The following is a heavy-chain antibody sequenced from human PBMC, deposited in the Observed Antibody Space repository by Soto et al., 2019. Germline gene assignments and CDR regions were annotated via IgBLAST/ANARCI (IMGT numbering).Heavy chain of an antibody. D-gene: IGHD1-1*01. CDR1: GYSFATHA. Sequence: QVQLVQSGAEVKKPGTSVKVSCKASGYSFATHAIHWVRQAPGQGLEWMGWINPATGNTEYSDKFQDRVTFTGDTSATTAYMELRGLRSEDTAVYYCARRYKSAGWLEPWDQGTLVTVSS. V-gene: IGHV1-3*01. CDR3: ARRYKSAGWLEP. J-gene: IGHJ5*02. CDR2: INPATGNT.